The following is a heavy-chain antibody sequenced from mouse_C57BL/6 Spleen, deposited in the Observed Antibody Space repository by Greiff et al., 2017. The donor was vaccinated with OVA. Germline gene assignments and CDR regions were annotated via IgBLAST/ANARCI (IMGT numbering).Heavy chain of an antibody. J-gene: IGHJ1*03. CDR3: ARQAYYGSSYMYFDV. V-gene: IGHV5-9*01. D-gene: IGHD1-1*01. CDR1: GFTFSSYT. CDR2: ISGGGGNT. Sequence: EVKVEESGGGLVKPGGSLKLSCAASGFTFSSYTMSWVRQTPEKRLEWVATISGGGGNTYYPDSVKGRFTISRDNAKNTLYLQMSSLRSEDTALYYCARQAYYGSSYMYFDVWGTGTTVTVSS.